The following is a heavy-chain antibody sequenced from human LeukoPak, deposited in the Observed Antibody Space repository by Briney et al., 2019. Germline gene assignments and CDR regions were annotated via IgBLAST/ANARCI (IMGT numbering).Heavy chain of an antibody. J-gene: IGHJ4*02. CDR3: AVSLFSGGSCYPY. V-gene: IGHV7-4-1*02. CDR2: INTNTGNP. Sequence: GASVKVSCKASGYTFTSYAMNWVRQAPGQGLEGMGWINTNTGNPTYAQGFTGRFVFSLDTSVSTAYLQISSLKAEDTAVYYCAVSLFSGGSCYPYWGQGTLVTVSS. CDR1: GYTFTSYA. D-gene: IGHD2-15*01.